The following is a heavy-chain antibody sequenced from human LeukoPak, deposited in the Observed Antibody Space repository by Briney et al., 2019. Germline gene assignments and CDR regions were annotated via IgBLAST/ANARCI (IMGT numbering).Heavy chain of an antibody. V-gene: IGHV1-69*13. CDR1: GGTFSSYA. CDR2: ITPIFGTA. CDR3: ARQISHYYDSSGSDYFDY. Sequence: ASVKVSCKASGGTFSSYAISWVRQAPGQGLEWMGGITPIFGTANYAQKFQGRVTITADESTSTAYMELSSLRSEDTAVYYCARQISHYYDSSGSDYFDYWGQGTLVTVSS. J-gene: IGHJ4*02. D-gene: IGHD3-22*01.